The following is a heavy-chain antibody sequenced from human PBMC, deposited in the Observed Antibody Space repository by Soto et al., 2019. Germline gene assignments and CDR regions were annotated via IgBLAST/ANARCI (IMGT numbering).Heavy chain of an antibody. CDR2: ISTYSGDT. CDR3: ARHHGPTTSEKWFDP. J-gene: IGHJ5*02. D-gene: IGHD5-12*01. CDR1: GYTFFTYD. V-gene: IGHV1-18*01. Sequence: QVHLVQSGVEVKTPGASVKVSCQASGYTFFTYDISWVRQAPGQGLEWMGWISTYSGDTKYAQKFQGRGTMTTDTSTTTAYLELRSLRSDDTAVYYCARHHGPTTSEKWFDPWGQGNLVTVSS.